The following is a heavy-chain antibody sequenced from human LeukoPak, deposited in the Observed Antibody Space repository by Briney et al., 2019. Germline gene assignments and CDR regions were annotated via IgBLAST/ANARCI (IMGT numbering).Heavy chain of an antibody. CDR1: GGSFSGYY. CDR2: INHSGST. V-gene: IGHV4-34*01. D-gene: IGHD6-19*01. J-gene: IGHJ4*02. Sequence: SETLSLTCAVYGGSFSGYYWSWIRQPPGKGLEWIGEINHSGSTNYNPSLKSRVTISVETSKNQFSLKLSSVTAADTAVYYCARGRKAHIGYSSGWYACRGQGTLVTVSS. CDR3: ARGRKAHIGYSSGWYAC.